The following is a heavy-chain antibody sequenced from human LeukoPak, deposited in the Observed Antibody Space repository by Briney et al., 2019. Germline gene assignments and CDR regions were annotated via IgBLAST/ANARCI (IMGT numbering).Heavy chain of an antibody. CDR1: GFTFTNYG. J-gene: IGHJ3*02. Sequence: GRSLRLSCAASGFTFTNYGIHWVRLAPGKGLEWVAVISSDGSNKHYADSVKGRFTISRDDSKNTLYLQMNSLRVDETALYYCTTFDMWGQGTMVTVSS. V-gene: IGHV3-30*03. CDR3: TTFDM. CDR2: ISSDGSNK.